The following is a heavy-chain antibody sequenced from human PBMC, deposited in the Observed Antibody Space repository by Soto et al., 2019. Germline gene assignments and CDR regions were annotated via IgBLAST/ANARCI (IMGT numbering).Heavy chain of an antibody. CDR3: ARDNPRSSGWDV. J-gene: IGHJ6*02. CDR1: GFTLSSYS. V-gene: IGHV3-48*02. Sequence: EVQLVESGGGLVQPGGSLRLSCEASGFTLSSYSMNWARQAPGQGLECFSYISSSSSTIYYADSVKGRFTISRDNAKNSLYLQMNSLRDEDTAVYYCARDNPRSSGWDVWGQGTTVTVSS. CDR2: ISSSSSTI.